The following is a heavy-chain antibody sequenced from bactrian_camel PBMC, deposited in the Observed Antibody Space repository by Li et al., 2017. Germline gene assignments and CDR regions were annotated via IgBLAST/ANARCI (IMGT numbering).Heavy chain of an antibody. D-gene: IGHD5*01. Sequence: VQLVESGGGLVQPGGSLRLPCAASGFTFSSYGMSWVRQAPGKGLEWVSGIYSDGSATYYADSVKGRFTISRDNAKNTVYLQMNNLTPEDSGRYSCAAVLGRCAVGVVDDGSFAYWGQGTQVTVS. CDR2: IYSDGSAT. J-gene: IGHJ6*01. CDR3: AAVLGRCAVGVVDDGSFAY. CDR1: GFTFSSYG. V-gene: IGHV3S7*01.